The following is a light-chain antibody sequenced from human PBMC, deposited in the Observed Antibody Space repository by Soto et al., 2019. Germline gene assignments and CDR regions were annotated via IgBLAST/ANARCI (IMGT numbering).Light chain of an antibody. CDR2: RAS. Sequence: EIVMTQSPATLSVSPGERVTLSCRASQSVSTNVAWYQQKPGQAPRLLIYRASTRATDIPARFSGSGSGTEFTLAISSLQSEDFAVHYCQQYNKWPPTFTFGQGTKLEIK. CDR1: QSVSTN. J-gene: IGKJ2*01. V-gene: IGKV3-15*01. CDR3: QQYNKWPPTFT.